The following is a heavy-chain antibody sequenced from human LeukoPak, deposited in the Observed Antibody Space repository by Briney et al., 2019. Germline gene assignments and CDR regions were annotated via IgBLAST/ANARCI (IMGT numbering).Heavy chain of an antibody. J-gene: IGHJ3*02. CDR1: GGSISSGSYY. V-gene: IGHV4-61*02. Sequence: SETLSLTCTVSGGSISSGSYYWSWIRQPAGKGLEWIGRIYTIGSTNSNPSLKSRVTISVDTSKNQFSLKLSSVTAADTAVYYCARHIGGSYYGYAFGIWGQGTMVTVSS. CDR3: ARHIGGSYYGYAFGI. CDR2: IYTIGST. D-gene: IGHD1-26*01.